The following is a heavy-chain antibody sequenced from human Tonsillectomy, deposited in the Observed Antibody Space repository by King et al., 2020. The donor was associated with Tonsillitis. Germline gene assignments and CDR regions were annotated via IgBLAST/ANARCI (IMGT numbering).Heavy chain of an antibody. CDR1: GGSLSGYY. CDR2: INHSGST. Sequence: VQLQQWGAGLLKPSETLSLTCAVFGGSLSGYYWTWIRQPPGKGLEWIGEINHSGSTNYNPSLKSRVTISVDTSKNQFSLKLNYVTAADTAAYYCARGREGSDPVDYWGQGTLVTVSS. V-gene: IGHV4-34*01. CDR3: ARGREGSDPVDY. J-gene: IGHJ4*02.